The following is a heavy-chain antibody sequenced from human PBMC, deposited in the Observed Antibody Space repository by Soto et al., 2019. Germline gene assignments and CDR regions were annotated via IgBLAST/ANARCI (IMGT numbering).Heavy chain of an antibody. CDR1: GFTFSSYW. V-gene: IGHV3-74*01. J-gene: IGHJ4*02. CDR2: INSAGTTT. CDR3: ARDRYYYGSGSPHYFDY. Sequence: GGSLRLSCAASGFTFSSYWMHWVRQAPGEGLVWVSRINSAGTTTTYAGSVKGRFTISRDNAKSTLYLQMNSLRAEDTAVYYCARDRYYYGSGSPHYFDYWGQGTLVTVSS. D-gene: IGHD3-10*01.